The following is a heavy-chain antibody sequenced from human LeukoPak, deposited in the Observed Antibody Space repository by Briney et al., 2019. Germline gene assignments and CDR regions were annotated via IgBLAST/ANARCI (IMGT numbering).Heavy chain of an antibody. CDR1: GYSISSGYY. J-gene: IGHJ3*02. D-gene: IGHD3-10*01. CDR2: IYHSGTT. Sequence: KPSETLSLTCVVSGYSISSGYYWAWIRPPPGKGLGWIGSIYHSGTTYYKSSLKSRVTISVDTSRNQFSLKLTSVTAADTAVYYCARLGSGSDTFDIWGQGTMVTVSS. V-gene: IGHV4-38-2*01. CDR3: ARLGSGSDTFDI.